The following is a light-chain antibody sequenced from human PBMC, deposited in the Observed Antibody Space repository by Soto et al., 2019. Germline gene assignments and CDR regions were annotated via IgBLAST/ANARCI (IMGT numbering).Light chain of an antibody. J-gene: IGKJ3*01. V-gene: IGKV3-20*01. Sequence: VLTQSPGTLSLSPGESATLSCRASQTVSITYLTWYQQKPGQAPRLLIFGASKRATGIPERFSGGGSGTDFTLTITRLESEDFAVYYCQQYGSSLFTFGPGTKVDFK. CDR3: QQYGSSLFT. CDR2: GAS. CDR1: QTVSITY.